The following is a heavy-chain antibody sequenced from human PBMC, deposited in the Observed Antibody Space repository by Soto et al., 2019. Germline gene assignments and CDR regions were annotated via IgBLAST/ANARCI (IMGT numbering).Heavy chain of an antibody. V-gene: IGHV3-23*01. CDR3: ALRKTGSYFDY. D-gene: IGHD1-26*01. J-gene: IGHJ4*02. Sequence: PGWSLRLSCAASGFTFSSYAMSWVRQAPGKGLEWVSAIGASGAGTYYAEYVKGRFTISRDNSKNTLYLQMNSLRAEDTAVYYCALRKTGSYFDYWGQGTLVAVSS. CDR2: IGASGAGT. CDR1: GFTFSSYA.